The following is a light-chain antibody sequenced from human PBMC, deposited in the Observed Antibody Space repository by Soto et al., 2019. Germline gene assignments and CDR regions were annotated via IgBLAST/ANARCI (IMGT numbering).Light chain of an antibody. CDR3: CSSAGAFYV. Sequence: QSVLTQPRSVSGSPGQSVTISCTGTSSDIGGHISVSCFQQHPGKAPKLMIYDVSKRPSGVPDRFSGSKSGNTASLTISGLQAEDEADYYCCSSAGAFYVFGTGTKLTVL. V-gene: IGLV2-11*01. CDR2: DVS. J-gene: IGLJ1*01. CDR1: SSDIGGHIS.